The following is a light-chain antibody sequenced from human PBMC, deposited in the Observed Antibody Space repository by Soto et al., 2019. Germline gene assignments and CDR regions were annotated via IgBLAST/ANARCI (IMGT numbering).Light chain of an antibody. J-gene: IGLJ2*01. Sequence: QSVLTQPASVSGSPGQSITISCTGTSSDVGGHNYVSWYQQHPGKAPKLMIYEVSNRPSGVSNRFSGSKSGNTASLTISGLQAEDEADYYCSSYTSSSTLGVVFGGGTKLTVL. CDR1: SSDVGGHNY. CDR3: SSYTSSSTLGVV. CDR2: EVS. V-gene: IGLV2-14*01.